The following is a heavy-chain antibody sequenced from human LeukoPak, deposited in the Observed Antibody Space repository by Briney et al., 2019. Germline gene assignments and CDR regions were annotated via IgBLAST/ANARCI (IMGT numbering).Heavy chain of an antibody. CDR1: GGSIRNGNW. CDR2: IFHSGST. Sequence: SETLSLTCAVSGGSIRNGNWWSWVRQPPGKGLQWIGEIFHSGSTNYNPSLKSRVSISVDTSKNQFSLKLSSVTAADTAVYYCARDFWTGSNWLDPWGQGTLVTVSS. V-gene: IGHV4-4*02. CDR3: ARDFWTGSNWLDP. J-gene: IGHJ5*02. D-gene: IGHD3/OR15-3a*01.